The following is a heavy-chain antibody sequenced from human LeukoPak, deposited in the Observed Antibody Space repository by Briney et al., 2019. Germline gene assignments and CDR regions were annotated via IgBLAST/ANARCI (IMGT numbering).Heavy chain of an antibody. CDR3: ARNGDSSGWNAYYFDY. D-gene: IGHD6-19*01. CDR1: GGSFSGYY. Sequence: SETLSLTCAVYGGSFSGYYWSWIRQPPGKGLEWIGEINHSGSTNYNPSLKSRVTISVDTSKNRFSLKLSSVTAADTAVYYCARNGDSSGWNAYYFDYWGQGTLVTVSS. V-gene: IGHV4-34*01. J-gene: IGHJ4*02. CDR2: INHSGST.